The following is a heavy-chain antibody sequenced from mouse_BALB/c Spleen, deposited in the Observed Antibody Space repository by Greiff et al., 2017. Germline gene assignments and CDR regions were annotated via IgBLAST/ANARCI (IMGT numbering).Heavy chain of an antibody. V-gene: IGHV1-54*01. J-gene: IGHJ2*01. CDR3: ARRGLGRSYFDY. CDR2: INPGSGGT. CDR1: GYAFTNYL. Sequence: VQLQQSGAELVRPGTSVKVSCKASGYAFTNYLIEWVKQRPGQGLEWIGVINPGSGGTNYNEKFKGKATLTADKSSSTAYMQLSSLTSDDSAVYFCARRGLGRSYFDYWGQGTTLTVSS. D-gene: IGHD4-1*01.